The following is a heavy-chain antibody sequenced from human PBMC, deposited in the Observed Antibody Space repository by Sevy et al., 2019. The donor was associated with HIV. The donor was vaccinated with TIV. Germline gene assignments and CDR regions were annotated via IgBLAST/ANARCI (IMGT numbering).Heavy chain of an antibody. CDR1: GESFSNYY. V-gene: IGHV4-34*01. CDR3: ARGPKPLRSDYGDYRGVGYYFDS. Sequence: SETLSLTCAVYGESFSNYYWSWIRLSPGKGLESIAEIDHSGRSDYNPPLKSRVTMSVDTSKNQFSLKLTSVTAADTAVYYCARGPKPLRSDYGDYRGVGYYFDSWGQGTLVTVSS. J-gene: IGHJ4*02. CDR2: IDHSGRS. D-gene: IGHD4-17*01.